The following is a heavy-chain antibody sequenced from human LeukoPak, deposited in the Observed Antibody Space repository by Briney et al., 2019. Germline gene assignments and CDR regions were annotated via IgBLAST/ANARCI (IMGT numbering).Heavy chain of an antibody. Sequence: PGGSLRLSCAASGFTFDDYAMHWVRQAPGKGLEWVSGISWNSGSIGYADSVKGRFTISRDNAKNSLYLQMNSLRTEDAALYYCARRYQFAFDIWGQGTMVTVSS. V-gene: IGHV3-9*01. CDR1: GFTFDDYA. J-gene: IGHJ3*02. D-gene: IGHD1-14*01. CDR2: ISWNSGSI. CDR3: ARRYQFAFDI.